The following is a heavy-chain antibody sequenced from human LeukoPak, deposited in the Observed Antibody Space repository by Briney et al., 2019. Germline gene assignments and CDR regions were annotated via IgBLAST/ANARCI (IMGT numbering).Heavy chain of an antibody. D-gene: IGHD6-13*01. CDR2: TYYRSKWFY. J-gene: IGHJ4*02. CDR3: ARDGPNPGYSSSWFDY. Sequence: SQTLSLTCAISGDRVSSSSVAWNWIRQSPSRGLEWLGRTYYRSKWFYDYAVSVKSRIKINPDTSKNQFSLQLNSETPEDTAVYYCARDGPNPGYSSSWFDYWGQGTLVSVSS. V-gene: IGHV6-1*01. CDR1: GDRVSSSSVA.